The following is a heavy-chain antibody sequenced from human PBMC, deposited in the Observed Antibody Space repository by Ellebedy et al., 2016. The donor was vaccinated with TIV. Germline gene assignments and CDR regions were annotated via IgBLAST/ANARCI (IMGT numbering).Heavy chain of an antibody. J-gene: IGHJ4*02. Sequence: MPSETLSLTCAVYGWSFSGYYWSWIRQPPGKGLEWIGEINHSGSTNYNPSLKSRVTISVDTSKNQFSLKLSSVTAAATAVYYCARHTDWGEYAEFDYWGQGTLVTVSS. V-gene: IGHV4-34*01. CDR3: ARHTDWGEYAEFDY. CDR2: INHSGST. CDR1: GWSFSGYY. D-gene: IGHD2-8*01.